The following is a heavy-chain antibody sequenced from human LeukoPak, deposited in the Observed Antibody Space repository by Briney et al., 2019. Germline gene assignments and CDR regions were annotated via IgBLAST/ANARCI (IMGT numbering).Heavy chain of an antibody. J-gene: IGHJ4*02. V-gene: IGHV3-43*01. CDR3: AKDGVNGYMIFDY. CDR1: GFTFDDYT. D-gene: IGHD5-12*01. Sequence: GGSLRLSCAASGFTFDDYTMPWVRQAPGKGLEWVSLISWDGGSTYYADSVKGRFTISRDNSKNSLYLQMNSLRTEDTALYYCAKDGVNGYMIFDYWGQGTLVTVSS. CDR2: ISWDGGST.